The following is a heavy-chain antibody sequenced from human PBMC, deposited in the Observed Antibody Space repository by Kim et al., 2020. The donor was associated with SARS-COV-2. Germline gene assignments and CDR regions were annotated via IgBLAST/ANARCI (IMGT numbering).Heavy chain of an antibody. D-gene: IGHD6-13*01. CDR1: GFTFSNAW. V-gene: IGHV3-15*01. J-gene: IGHJ5*02. Sequence: GGSLRLSCAASGFTFSNAWMSWVRQAPGKGLEWVGRIKSKTDGGTTDYAAPVKGRFTISRDDSKNTLYLQMNSLKTEDTAVYYCTTDTYSSSWEWFDPWGQGTLVTVSS. CDR3: TTDTYSSSWEWFDP. CDR2: IKSKTDGGTT.